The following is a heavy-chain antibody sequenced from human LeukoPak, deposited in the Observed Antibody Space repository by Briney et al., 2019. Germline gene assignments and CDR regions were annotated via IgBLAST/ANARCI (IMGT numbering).Heavy chain of an antibody. CDR3: ARVKSYYDSSGYYLRGYYFDY. Sequence: SETQSLTCTVSGGSISSYYWSWIRQPPGKGLEWIGYIYYSGSTNYNPSLKSRVTISVDTSKNQFSLKLSSVTAADTAVYYCARVKSYYDSSGYYLRGYYFDYWGLGTLVTVSS. V-gene: IGHV4-59*01. CDR1: GGSISSYY. D-gene: IGHD3-22*01. J-gene: IGHJ4*02. CDR2: IYYSGST.